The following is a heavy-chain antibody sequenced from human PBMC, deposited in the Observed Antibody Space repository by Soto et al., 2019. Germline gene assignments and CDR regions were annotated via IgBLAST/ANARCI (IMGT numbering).Heavy chain of an antibody. J-gene: IGHJ4*02. CDR3: VGEVGFQLIY. D-gene: IGHD2-2*01. Sequence: PGGALRLSCAASGFTFSTRIMNWVRQAPGKGLEWISYITSSDVTMYADSVKGRFTISRDNAKNSLYLQMNSLRGEDTAVYFCVGEVGFQLIYWGQGTLVTVSS. V-gene: IGHV3-48*01. CDR1: GFTFSTRI. CDR2: ITSSDVT.